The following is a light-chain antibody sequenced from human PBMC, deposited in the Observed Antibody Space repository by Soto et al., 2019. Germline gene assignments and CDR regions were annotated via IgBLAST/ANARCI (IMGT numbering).Light chain of an antibody. J-gene: IGLJ2*01. CDR3: CSYAGSYTV. V-gene: IGLV2-11*01. Sequence: QSVLTQPRSVSGSPGQSVTISCTGTSSDVGGYNYVSWYQHHPGKAPKLMIYDVSKRPSGVPDRFSGSKSGNTASLTISGLQAEDEADYYCCSYAGSYTVFGGGTKLTVL. CDR1: SSDVGGYNY. CDR2: DVS.